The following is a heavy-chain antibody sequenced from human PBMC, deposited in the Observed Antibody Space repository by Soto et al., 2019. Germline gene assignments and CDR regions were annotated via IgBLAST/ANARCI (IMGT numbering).Heavy chain of an antibody. CDR2: IIPIFGTA. D-gene: IGHD6-19*01. J-gene: IGHJ4*02. CDR3: AIXVYCSGWYLYYFYY. V-gene: IGHV1-69*13. CDR1: GGTFSSYA. Sequence: ASVKVSCKASGGTFSSYAISWVRQAPGQGLEWMGGIIPIFGTANYAQKFQGRVTITADESTSTAYMELSSLRSEDTAVYYCAIXVYCSGWYLYYFYYWGQGTLVTVSS.